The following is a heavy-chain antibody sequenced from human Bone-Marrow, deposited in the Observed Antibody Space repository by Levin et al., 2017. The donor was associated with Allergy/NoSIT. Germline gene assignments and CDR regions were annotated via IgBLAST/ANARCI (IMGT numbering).Heavy chain of an antibody. CDR1: TFIFSDFP. CDR2: ISYDGKEQ. D-gene: IGHD3-10*01. V-gene: IGHV3-30*04. Sequence: GGSLRLSCAASTFIFSDFPMHWVRQAPAKGLEWVALISYDGKEQYYADSVKGRFTISRDNSKNTLFLQMDSLRKEDTGVYYCAYYTISDESGGMDVWGQGTTVTVSS. J-gene: IGHJ6*02. CDR3: AYYTISDESGGMDV.